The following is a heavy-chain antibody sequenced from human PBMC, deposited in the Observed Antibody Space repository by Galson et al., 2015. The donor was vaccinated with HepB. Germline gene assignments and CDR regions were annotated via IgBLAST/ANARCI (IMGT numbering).Heavy chain of an antibody. CDR3: AKEGYSSGWYSSGLFDY. CDR1: GFTFSSYG. CDR2: ISYDGSNK. D-gene: IGHD6-19*01. Sequence: SLRLSCAASGFTFSSYGMHWVRQAPGKGLEWVAVISYDGSNKYYADSVKGRFTISRDNSKNTLYLQMNSLRAEDTAVYYCAKEGYSSGWYSSGLFDYWGQGTLVTVSS. J-gene: IGHJ4*02. V-gene: IGHV3-30*18.